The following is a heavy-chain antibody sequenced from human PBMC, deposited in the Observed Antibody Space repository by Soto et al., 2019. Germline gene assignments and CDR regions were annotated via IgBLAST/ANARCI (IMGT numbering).Heavy chain of an antibody. CDR1: GGSISSYY. Sequence: PXGTLSLTCTVSGGSISSYYWSWIRQPPGKGLEWIGYIYYSGSTNYNPSLKSRVTISVDTSKNQFSLKLSSVTAADTAVYYCARGRGSGSSFYYYGMDVWGQGTTVTVSS. J-gene: IGHJ6*02. V-gene: IGHV4-59*01. D-gene: IGHD3-10*01. CDR3: ARGRGSGSSFYYYGMDV. CDR2: IYYSGST.